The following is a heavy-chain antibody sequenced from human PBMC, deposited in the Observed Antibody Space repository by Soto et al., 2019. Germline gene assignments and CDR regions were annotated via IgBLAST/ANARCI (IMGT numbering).Heavy chain of an antibody. CDR2: IIPILGIA. D-gene: IGHD4-17*01. CDR1: GGTFSSYT. CDR3: APSYGDYDGYFQH. V-gene: IGHV1-69*02. Sequence: QVQLVQSGAEVKKPGSSVKVSCKASGGTFSSYTISWVRQAPGQGLEWMGRIIPILGIANYAQKFQGRVTITADKSTSTAYTERSSLRSEDTAVYYCAPSYGDYDGYFQHWGQGTLVTVSS. J-gene: IGHJ1*01.